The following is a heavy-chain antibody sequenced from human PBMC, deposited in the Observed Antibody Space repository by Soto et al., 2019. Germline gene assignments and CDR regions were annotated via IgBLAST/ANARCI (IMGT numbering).Heavy chain of an antibody. V-gene: IGHV3-9*01. CDR3: AKVRGEQLGGGGYYYGMDV. CDR1: GFTFDDYA. J-gene: IGHJ6*02. Sequence: PGGSLRLSCAASGFTFDDYAMHWVRQAPGKGLEWVSGISWNSGSIGYADSVKGRFTISRDNAKNSLYLQMNSLRAEDTALYYCAKVRGEQLGGGGYYYGMDVWGQGTTVTVSS. D-gene: IGHD1-26*01. CDR2: ISWNSGSI.